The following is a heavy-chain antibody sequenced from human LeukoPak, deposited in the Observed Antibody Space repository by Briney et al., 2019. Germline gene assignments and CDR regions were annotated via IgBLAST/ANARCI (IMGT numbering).Heavy chain of an antibody. CDR2: IKSKTDGGTT. V-gene: IGHV3-15*01. CDR3: ARALIAARPDSLFDY. CDR1: GFTFSNAW. J-gene: IGHJ4*02. Sequence: GGSLRLSCAASGFTFSNAWMSWVRQAPGKGLEWVGRIKSKTDGGTTDYAAPVKGRFTISRDNSKNTLYLQMGSLRPEDMAVYYCARALIAARPDSLFDYWGQGTLVTVSS. D-gene: IGHD6-6*01.